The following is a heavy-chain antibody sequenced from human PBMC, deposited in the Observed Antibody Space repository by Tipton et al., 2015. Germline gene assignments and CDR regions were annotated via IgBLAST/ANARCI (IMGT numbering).Heavy chain of an antibody. V-gene: IGHV4-59*13. Sequence: TLSLTCTVSGGSISNNYWGWIRQPPGKGLEYIGYIFYSGDTNYNPSLKSWASMSVDTSKNQFSLTLTSVPAADTAVYYWARHKDSGTYPLVYWGQGTLVTVSS. CDR2: IFYSGDT. CDR3: ARHKDSGTYPLVY. D-gene: IGHD3-10*01. CDR1: GGSISNNY. J-gene: IGHJ4*02.